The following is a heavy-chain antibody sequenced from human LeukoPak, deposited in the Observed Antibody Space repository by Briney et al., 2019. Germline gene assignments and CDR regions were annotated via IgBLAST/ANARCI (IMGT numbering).Heavy chain of an antibody. CDR3: ARGGAVAGLF. V-gene: IGHV3-48*03. Sequence: GGSLRLSCAVSGFTFSSYEMNWVRQAPGKGLGWVSYISSSGNTVYYPDSVKGRFTISRDNANNSLYLQMNSLRGEDTAVYYCARGGAVAGLFWGQGTLVTVSS. CDR1: GFTFSSYE. D-gene: IGHD6-19*01. J-gene: IGHJ4*02. CDR2: ISSSGNTV.